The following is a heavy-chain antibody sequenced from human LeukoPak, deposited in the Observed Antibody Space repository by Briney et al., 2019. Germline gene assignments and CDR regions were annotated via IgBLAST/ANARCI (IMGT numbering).Heavy chain of an antibody. Sequence: GASVKVSCKASGYTFNSYGISWVRQAPGQGLEWMGWITTYNGNTNYAQKLQGRVTMTTDTSTSTAYMELRSLGSDDTAVYYCATSDSSSWYGPKYFQHWGQGTLVTVSS. J-gene: IGHJ1*01. D-gene: IGHD6-13*01. CDR2: ITTYNGNT. CDR1: GYTFNSYG. V-gene: IGHV1-18*04. CDR3: ATSDSSSWYGPKYFQH.